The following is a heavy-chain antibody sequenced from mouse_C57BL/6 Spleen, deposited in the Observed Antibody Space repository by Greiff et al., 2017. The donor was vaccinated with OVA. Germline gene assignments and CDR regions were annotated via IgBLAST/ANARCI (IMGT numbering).Heavy chain of an antibody. CDR3: AREGEAPGYFDV. CDR2: INPNNGGT. CDR1: GYTFTDYN. Sequence: VQLQQSGPELVKPGASVKIPCKASGYTFTDYNMDWVKQSHGKSLEWIGDINPNNGGTIYNQKFKGKATLTVDKPSSTAYMQLSSLTSEDSAVYYCAREGEAPGYFDVWGTGTTVTVSS. J-gene: IGHJ1*03. V-gene: IGHV1-18*01. D-gene: IGHD2-13*01.